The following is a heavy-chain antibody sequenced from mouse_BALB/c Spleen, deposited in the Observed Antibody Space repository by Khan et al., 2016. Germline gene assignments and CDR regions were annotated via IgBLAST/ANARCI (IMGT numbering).Heavy chain of an antibody. CDR2: IDSSGNT. J-gene: IGHJ3*01. CDR1: GYSITSDYA. V-gene: IGHV3-2*02. CDR3: ATPYDVLVY. D-gene: IGHD2-12*01. Sequence: EVQLQEAGPGLVKNSKSLSLTCTVTGYSITSDYAWNWIRQFPGNKLEWMGYIDSSGNTTSNPSPKSRVSITRDTSKNQIFLQLNSVTTEDTATYYCATPYDVLVYWCQGTLVTVSA.